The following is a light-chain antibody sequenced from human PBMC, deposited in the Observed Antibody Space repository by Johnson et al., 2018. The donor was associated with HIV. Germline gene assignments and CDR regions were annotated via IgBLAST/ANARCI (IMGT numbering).Light chain of an antibody. CDR3: GTWDSSPRAGGGYV. Sequence: QSVLTQPPSVYAAPGQKVTISCSGSSSNIGNNYVSWYQQLPGTAPKLLIYDNNKRPSGIPDRFSGSKSGTSATLGIAGLQPGDEADYYCGTWDSSPRAGGGYVVGTGTKVTVL. J-gene: IGLJ1*01. CDR1: SSNIGNNY. CDR2: DNN. V-gene: IGLV1-51*01.